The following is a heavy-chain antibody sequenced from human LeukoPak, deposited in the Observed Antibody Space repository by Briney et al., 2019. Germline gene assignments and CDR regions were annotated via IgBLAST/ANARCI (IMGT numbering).Heavy chain of an antibody. V-gene: IGHV4-34*01. J-gene: IGHJ3*02. CDR1: GGSFSGYY. D-gene: IGHD6-6*01. Sequence: SETLSLTCAVYGGSFSGYYWSWIRQPPGKGLEWIGEINHSGSTNYNPSLKSRVTISVDKSKNQFSLKLSSVTAADTAVYYCARGYSSYAFDIWGQGTMVTVSS. CDR3: ARGYSSYAFDI. CDR2: INHSGST.